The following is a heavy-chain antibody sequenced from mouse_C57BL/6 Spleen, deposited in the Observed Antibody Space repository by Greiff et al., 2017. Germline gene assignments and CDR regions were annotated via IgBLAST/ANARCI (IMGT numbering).Heavy chain of an antibody. CDR1: GFTFSDYG. J-gene: IGHJ3*01. Sequence: EVNLVESGGGLVKPGGSLKLSCAASGFTFSDYGMHWVRQAPEKGLEWVAYISSGSSTIYYADTVKGRFTISRDNAKNTLFLQMTSLRSEDTAMYYCARDATTVVEGFAYWGQGTLVTVSA. CDR3: ARDATTVVEGFAY. CDR2: ISSGSSTI. D-gene: IGHD1-1*01. V-gene: IGHV5-17*01.